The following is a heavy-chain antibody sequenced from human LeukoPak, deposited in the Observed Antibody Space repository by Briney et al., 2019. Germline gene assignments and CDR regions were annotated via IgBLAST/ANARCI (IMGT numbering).Heavy chain of an antibody. V-gene: IGHV3-21*01. CDR1: GFTFSSYS. CDR2: ISSSSSYI. Sequence: KPGGSLRLSCAASGFTFSSYSMNWVRQAPGKGLEWVSSISSSSSYIYYADSVKGRFTISRDNAKNSLYLQMNSLRDEDTAVYYCARDSSSWYAGGYYYYYGMDVWGQGTTVTVSS. D-gene: IGHD6-13*01. J-gene: IGHJ6*02. CDR3: ARDSSSWYAGGYYYYYGMDV.